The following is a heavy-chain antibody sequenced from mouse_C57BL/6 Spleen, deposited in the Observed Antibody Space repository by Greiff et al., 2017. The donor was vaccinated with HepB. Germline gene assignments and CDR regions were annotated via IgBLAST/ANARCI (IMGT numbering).Heavy chain of an antibody. Sequence: EVQLQQSGPELVKPGASVKISCKASGYTFTDYYMNWVKQSHGKSLEWIGDINPNNGGTSYNQKFKGKATLTVDKSSSTAYMELRSLTSEDSAVYYCARKQGYDETWFAYWGQGTLVTVSA. D-gene: IGHD2-2*01. J-gene: IGHJ3*01. V-gene: IGHV1-26*01. CDR1: GYTFTDYY. CDR2: INPNNGGT. CDR3: ARKQGYDETWFAY.